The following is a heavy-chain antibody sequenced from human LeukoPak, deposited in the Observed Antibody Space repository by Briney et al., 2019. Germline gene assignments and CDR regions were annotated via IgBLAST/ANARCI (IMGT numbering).Heavy chain of an antibody. CDR3: ARGDDDFWSGYLGY. J-gene: IGHJ4*02. Sequence: SETLSLTCAVYGGSFSGYYWSWIRQPPGKGLEWIGEINHSGSTNYNPSLKSRVTISVDTSKNQFSLKLSSVTAADTAVYYCARGDDDFWSGYLGYWGQGTLVTTSS. D-gene: IGHD3-3*01. CDR1: GGSFSGYY. V-gene: IGHV4-34*01. CDR2: INHSGST.